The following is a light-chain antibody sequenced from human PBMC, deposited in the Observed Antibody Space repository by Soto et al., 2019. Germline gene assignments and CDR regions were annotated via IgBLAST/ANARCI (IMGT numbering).Light chain of an antibody. J-gene: IGLJ1*01. Sequence: QSVLTQPSSVSGAPGQRVTISCTGSSSNIGAGYDVHWYQQLPGTAPKLLIYGNSNRPSGVPDRFSGSKSGTSASLAITGLQAEDAADYYCQSYDSSLSGYVFGTGTKVT. CDR2: GNS. CDR3: QSYDSSLSGYV. CDR1: SSNIGAGYD. V-gene: IGLV1-40*01.